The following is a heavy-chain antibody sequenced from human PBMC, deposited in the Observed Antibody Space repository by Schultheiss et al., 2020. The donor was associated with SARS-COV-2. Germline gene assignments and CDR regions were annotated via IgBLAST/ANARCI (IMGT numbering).Heavy chain of an antibody. J-gene: IGHJ4*02. CDR3: ARDPVGYGDYVGYFDY. D-gene: IGHD4-17*01. V-gene: IGHV3-30*03. CDR1: GFTFSRSV. CDR2: ISYDGSNK. Sequence: GGSLRLSCAASGFTFSRSVMSWVRQAPGKGLEWVAVISYDGSNKYYADSVKGRFTISRDNSKNTLYLQMNSLRAEDTAVYYCARDPVGYGDYVGYFDYWGQGTLVTVSS.